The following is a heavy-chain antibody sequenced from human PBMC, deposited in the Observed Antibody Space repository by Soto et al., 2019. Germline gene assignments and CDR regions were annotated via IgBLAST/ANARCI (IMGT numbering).Heavy chain of an antibody. CDR1: GGSISSGDYY. J-gene: IGHJ4*02. CDR3: ARDDGDYDYFDY. CDR2: IYYGGST. V-gene: IGHV4-30-4*01. Sequence: QVQLQESGPGLVKPSQTLSLTCTVSGGSISSGDYYWSWIRHPPGKGLEWIGYIYYGGSTYYNPSLQSRVTISVDTSKNQFSLKLSSVTAADTAVYYCARDDGDYDYFDYWGQGTLVTVSS. D-gene: IGHD4-17*01.